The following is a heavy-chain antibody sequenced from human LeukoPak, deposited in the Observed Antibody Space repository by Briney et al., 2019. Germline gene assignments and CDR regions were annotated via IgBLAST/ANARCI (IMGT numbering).Heavy chain of an antibody. Sequence: GASVKVSCKASGYTFTSYDINWVRQATGQGLEWMGWMNPNSGNTGYAQKFQGRVTITRNTSISTAYMELSSLRSEDTAVYYCAKTYVWGTYRSLLPDYWGQGTLVTVSS. CDR2: MNPNSGNT. CDR3: AKTYVWGTYRSLLPDY. D-gene: IGHD3-16*02. CDR1: GYTFTSYD. J-gene: IGHJ4*02. V-gene: IGHV1-8*03.